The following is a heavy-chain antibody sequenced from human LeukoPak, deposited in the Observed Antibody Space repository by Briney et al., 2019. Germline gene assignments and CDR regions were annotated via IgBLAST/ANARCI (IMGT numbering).Heavy chain of an antibody. Sequence: ASVKVSCKASGYTFTSYGISWVRQAPGPGLEWMGWISAYNGNTNYAQKLQGRVTMTTDTSTSTAYMELRSLRSDDTAVYYCARDPSYYDILTGYSRPNPFDYWGQGTLVTVSS. CDR1: GYTFTSYG. D-gene: IGHD3-9*01. V-gene: IGHV1-18*01. CDR3: ARDPSYYDILTGYSRPNPFDY. CDR2: ISAYNGNT. J-gene: IGHJ4*02.